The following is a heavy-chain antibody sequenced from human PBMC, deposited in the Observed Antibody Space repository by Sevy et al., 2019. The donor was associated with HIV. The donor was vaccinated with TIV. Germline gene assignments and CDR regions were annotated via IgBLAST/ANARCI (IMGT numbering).Heavy chain of an antibody. Sequence: ASVKVSCKASRYNFNAFYIHWVRQAPGQGLEWMGWINPYSGGTNYAQKFQGRVTMTTDTSISVAYMELSRLTSDDTAVYYCARDRFYGGDSVTFAGDYWGQGTLVTVSS. CDR1: RYNFNAFY. CDR2: INPYSGGT. D-gene: IGHD2-21*02. CDR3: ARDRFYGGDSVTFAGDY. J-gene: IGHJ4*02. V-gene: IGHV1-2*02.